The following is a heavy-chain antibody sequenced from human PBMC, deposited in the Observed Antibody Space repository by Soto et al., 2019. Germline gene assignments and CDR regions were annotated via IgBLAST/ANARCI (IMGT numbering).Heavy chain of an antibody. Sequence: GGSLRLSCATSGFTVSNNYMSWVRQAPGKGLEWVSVIYSGGGTYYADSVKGRFTISRDNSKNTLYLQMNSPRAEDTAVYYCARYGDYLYYFDYCGQGTLVTVSS. CDR1: GFTVSNNY. V-gene: IGHV3-53*01. J-gene: IGHJ4*02. CDR3: ARYGDYLYYFDY. D-gene: IGHD4-17*01. CDR2: IYSGGGT.